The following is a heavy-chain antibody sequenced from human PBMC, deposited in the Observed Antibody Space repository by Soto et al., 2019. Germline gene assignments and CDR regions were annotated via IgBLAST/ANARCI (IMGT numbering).Heavy chain of an antibody. CDR2: IDPSDSYT. J-gene: IGHJ6*02. CDR1: GYSFTSYW. D-gene: IGHD3-3*01. V-gene: IGHV5-10-1*01. CDR3: ARMITIFGVVIGEYYYYYGMDV. Sequence: PGESLKISCKGSGYSFTSYWISWVRQMPGKGLEWMGRIDPSDSYTNYSPSFQGHVTISADKSISTAYLQWSSLKASDTAMYYCARMITIFGVVIGEYYYYYGMDVWGQGTTVTVSS.